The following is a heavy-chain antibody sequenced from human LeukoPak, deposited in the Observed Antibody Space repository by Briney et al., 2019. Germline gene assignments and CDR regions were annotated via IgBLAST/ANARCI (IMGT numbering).Heavy chain of an antibody. Sequence: GGSLRLSCAASGFTVSSNYMSWVRQAPGKGLEWVSVIYTGGSTYYADSVKGRFTISRDNSKNTLYLQMNSLRAEDTAVYYCANGRWQQPYRSYYYGMDVWGQGTTVTVSS. D-gene: IGHD6-13*01. CDR3: ANGRWQQPYRSYYYGMDV. CDR1: GFTVSSNY. J-gene: IGHJ6*02. CDR2: IYTGGST. V-gene: IGHV3-53*01.